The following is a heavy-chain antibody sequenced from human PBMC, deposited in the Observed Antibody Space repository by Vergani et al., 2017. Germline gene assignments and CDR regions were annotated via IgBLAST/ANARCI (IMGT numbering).Heavy chain of an antibody. CDR3: ARSGAQLELRFDY. D-gene: IGHD1-1*01. Sequence: QVQLVESGGGVVQPGRSLRLSCAASGFTFSSYAVHWVRQAPGKGLEWVAVISYDGSNKYYADSVKGRFTISRDNAKNSLYLQMNSLRAEDTALYHCARSGAQLELRFDYWGQGTLVTVSS. V-gene: IGHV3-30-3*01. CDR1: GFTFSSYA. J-gene: IGHJ4*02. CDR2: ISYDGSNK.